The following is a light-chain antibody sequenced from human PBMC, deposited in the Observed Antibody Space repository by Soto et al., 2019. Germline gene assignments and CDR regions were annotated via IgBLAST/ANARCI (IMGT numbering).Light chain of an antibody. CDR1: QSVSSSY. CDR3: QHYGSSFT. J-gene: IGKJ3*01. V-gene: IGKV3-20*01. Sequence: EIVLTQSPGTLSLSPGERVTLSCRASQSVSSSYLAWYQQKPGQAPRLLIYGASSRATGIPDRFSGSGSGTDFTLTISRLEPEDFAVYFCQHYGSSFTFGPGTRWISN. CDR2: GAS.